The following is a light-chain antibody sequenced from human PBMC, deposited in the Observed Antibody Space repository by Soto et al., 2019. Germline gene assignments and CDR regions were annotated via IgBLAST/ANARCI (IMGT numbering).Light chain of an antibody. J-gene: IGKJ2*01. CDR2: DAS. V-gene: IGKV1-5*01. CDR3: KQYNSYFYT. Sequence: DIQMTQSPSTLSASVGDRVTITCRASQSISSWLAWYQQKPGKAPNLLIYDASSLESGVPSRFSGSGSGTEFTLTITSLQADDFATYSCKQYNSYFYTFGQGTKLEIK. CDR1: QSISSW.